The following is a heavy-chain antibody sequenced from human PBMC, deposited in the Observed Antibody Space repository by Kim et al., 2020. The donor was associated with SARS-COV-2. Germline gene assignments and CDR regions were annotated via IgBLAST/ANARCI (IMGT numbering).Heavy chain of an antibody. CDR1: GGSFSGYY. CDR3: ARGHGVQLPYYYYYGMDV. D-gene: IGHD5-18*01. CDR2: INHSGST. J-gene: IGHJ6*02. Sequence: SETLSLTRAVYGGSFSGYYWSWIRQPPGKGLEWIGEINHSGSTNYNPSLKSRVTISVDTSKNQFSLKLSSVTAADTAVYYCARGHGVQLPYYYYYGMDVWGQGTTVTVSS. V-gene: IGHV4-34*01.